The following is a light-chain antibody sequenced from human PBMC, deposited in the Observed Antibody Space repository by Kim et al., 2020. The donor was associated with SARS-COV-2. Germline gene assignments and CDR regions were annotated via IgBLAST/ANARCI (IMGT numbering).Light chain of an antibody. V-gene: IGKV3-20*01. CDR1: ESLLSSF. CDR2: GGS. CDR3: QNYAGA. Sequence: LSLSPGDRATLSCRARESLLSSFLAWFQQRPGQAPRLLIYGGSRRATGIPDRFSGGGSGTEFTLTSSRLEPEDFAMYYCQNYAGAFGQGTKVDIK. J-gene: IGKJ1*01.